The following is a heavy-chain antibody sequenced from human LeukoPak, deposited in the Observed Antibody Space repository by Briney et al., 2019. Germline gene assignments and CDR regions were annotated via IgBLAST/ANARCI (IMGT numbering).Heavy chain of an antibody. Sequence: GGSLRLSCAASGFTFSSYWMNWARQAPGKGLEWVASINHNGNVNYYVDSVKGRFTISRDNAKNSLYLQMNNLRAEDTAVYFCARGGGLDVWGQGATVTVSS. J-gene: IGHJ6*02. CDR1: GFTFSSYW. D-gene: IGHD3-16*01. CDR3: ARGGGLDV. CDR2: INHNGNVN. V-gene: IGHV3-7*03.